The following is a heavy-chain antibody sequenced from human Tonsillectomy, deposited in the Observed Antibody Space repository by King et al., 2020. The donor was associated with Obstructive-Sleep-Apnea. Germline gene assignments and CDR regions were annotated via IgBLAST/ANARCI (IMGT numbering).Heavy chain of an antibody. CDR1: EFTFSSNY. Sequence: DVQLVESGGDLFQPGGSLRLSCAASEFTFSSNYMNWVRQAPGKGLEWVSLIYAGGGISYADSGKGRFTISRDNFKNTLYLQMNSLRAEDTAVYYCARATAADYWFFDLWGRGTLVIVSS. V-gene: IGHV3-66*01. CDR3: ARATAADYWFFDL. D-gene: IGHD6-25*01. J-gene: IGHJ2*01. CDR2: IYAGGGI.